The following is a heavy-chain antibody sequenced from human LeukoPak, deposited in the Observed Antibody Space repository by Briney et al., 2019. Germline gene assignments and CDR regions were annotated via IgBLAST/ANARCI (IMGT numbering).Heavy chain of an antibody. J-gene: IGHJ4*02. D-gene: IGHD5-12*01. CDR2: ISSSGAGT. V-gene: IGHV3-23*01. CDR3: AKDQATGIFDY. Sequence: GGSLRLSCAASGFTFNTYAMNWVRQAPGKGLDWVSLISSSGAGTYYADSVKGRFTISRDNSKITVYLQINSLRAEDTGVYYCAKDQATGIFDYWGQGTLVTVS. CDR1: GFTFNTYA.